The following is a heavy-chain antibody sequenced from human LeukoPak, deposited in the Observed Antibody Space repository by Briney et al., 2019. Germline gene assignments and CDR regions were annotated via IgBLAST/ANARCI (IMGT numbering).Heavy chain of an antibody. CDR1: GYTFTGDF. D-gene: IGHD6-6*01. CDR2: INSDSGGT. CDR3: ARGNIATRRGENWFDS. Sequence: ASVKVSCKASGYTFTGDFIHWVRQAPGQGLEWMGWINSDSGGTNYARKFQGRVAMTRDTSISTAYMELSSLRSDDTGVFYCARGNIATRRGENWFDSWGQGTLATVSS. J-gene: IGHJ5*01. V-gene: IGHV1-2*02.